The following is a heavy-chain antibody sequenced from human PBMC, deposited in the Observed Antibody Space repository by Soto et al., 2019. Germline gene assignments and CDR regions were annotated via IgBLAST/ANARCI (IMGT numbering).Heavy chain of an antibody. J-gene: IGHJ4*02. CDR3: ARLTTSSCWSLFDS. Sequence: SETLSLTCTVSGGSVSSSLFYWSWVRQPPEQKLECIVYIYYTGTTNYTPPLASRGAMSADTSKKKLTLNLRSLSVTDTARYYCARLTTSSCWSLFDSLGQGMLVTVCS. V-gene: IGHV4-61*01. CDR2: IYYTGTT. D-gene: IGHD2-15*01. CDR1: GGSVSSSLFY.